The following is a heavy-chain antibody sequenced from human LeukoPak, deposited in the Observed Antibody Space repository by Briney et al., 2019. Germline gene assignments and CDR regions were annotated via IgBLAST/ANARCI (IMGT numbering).Heavy chain of an antibody. V-gene: IGHV3-23*01. D-gene: IGHD3-22*01. J-gene: IGHJ4*02. Sequence: PGGSLRLSCAASGFTFSRYAMSWVRQAPGKGLEWVSAISASGSSTFYADSVKGRFTISRDNSKNTLYLQMNSLRGDDTAVYYCAKGGLWDCSGYYYATEYWGQGTLVTVSS. CDR3: AKGGLWDCSGYYYATEY. CDR1: GFTFSRYA. CDR2: ISASGSST.